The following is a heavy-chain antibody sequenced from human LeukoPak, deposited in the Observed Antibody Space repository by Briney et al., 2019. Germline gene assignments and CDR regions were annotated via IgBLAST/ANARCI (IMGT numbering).Heavy chain of an antibody. J-gene: IGHJ4*02. V-gene: IGHV4-34*01. D-gene: IGHD3-10*01. CDR3: AREWFPDGIDY. Sequence: SETLSLTCAVYGGSFSGYYWSWIRQPPGKGLEWIGEINHSGSTNYNPSLKSRVTISVDTSKNQFSLKLSSVTAADTAVYYCAREWFPDGIDYWGQGTLVTVSS. CDR1: GGSFSGYY. CDR2: INHSGST.